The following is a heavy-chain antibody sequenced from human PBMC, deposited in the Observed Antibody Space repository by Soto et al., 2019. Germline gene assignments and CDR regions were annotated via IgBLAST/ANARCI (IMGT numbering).Heavy chain of an antibody. CDR3: ARVVEGSSWSRYCYYMDV. CDR1: GFTFSSYS. V-gene: IGHV3-48*01. D-gene: IGHD6-13*01. CDR2: ISSSSSTI. Sequence: EVQLVESGGGLVQPGGSLRLSCAASGFTFSSYSMNWVRQAPGKGLEWVSYISSSSSTIYYADSVKGRFTISRDNAKNSLYLQMNSLRAEDTAVYYCARVVEGSSWSRYCYYMDVWGKGTTVTVSS. J-gene: IGHJ6*03.